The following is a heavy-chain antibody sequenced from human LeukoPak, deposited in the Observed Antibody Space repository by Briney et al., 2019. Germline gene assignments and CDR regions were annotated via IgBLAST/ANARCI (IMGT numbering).Heavy chain of an antibody. V-gene: IGHV1-69*13. CDR3: VRDFMYNTACTGC. D-gene: IGHD1-1*01. Sequence: SVKVSCKASGGTFSSYAISWVRQAPGQGLEWMGGIIPIFGTANYAQKFQGRVTITADESTSTAYMELSSLRAEDTAVYYCVRDFMYNTACTGCWGQGTLVTVSS. CDR2: IIPIFGTA. J-gene: IGHJ4*02. CDR1: GGTFSSYA.